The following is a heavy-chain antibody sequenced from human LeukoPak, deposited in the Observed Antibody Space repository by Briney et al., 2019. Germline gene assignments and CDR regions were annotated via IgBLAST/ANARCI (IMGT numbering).Heavy chain of an antibody. J-gene: IGHJ4*02. CDR2: ISNDGRTK. CDR3: ASGRQLGY. CDR1: GFTFSSYG. V-gene: IGHV3-30*03. Sequence: PGGSLRLSCAASGFTFSSYGMHWVRQAPGKGLEWVAVISNDGRTKYYSDSVKGRFTISRDNSKNTLDLQTNSLRAEDTAVYYCASGRQLGYWGQGTLVTVSS. D-gene: IGHD6-13*01.